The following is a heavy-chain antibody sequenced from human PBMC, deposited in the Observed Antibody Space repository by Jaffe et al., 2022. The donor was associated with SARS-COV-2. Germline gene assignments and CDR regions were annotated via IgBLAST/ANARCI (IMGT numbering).Heavy chain of an antibody. CDR3: ARGLGVGREPYYMDV. D-gene: IGHD3-10*01. Sequence: QVQLQQWGAGLLKPSETLSLTCAVYGGPFTGYYWNWIRQPPGKGLEWIGEINHSGSTNYNPSLKSRVTISVDTSKNQLSLKLSSVTAADTAVYYCARGLGVGREPYYMDVWGKGTTVTVSS. V-gene: IGHV4-34*01. J-gene: IGHJ6*03. CDR1: GGPFTGYY. CDR2: INHSGST.